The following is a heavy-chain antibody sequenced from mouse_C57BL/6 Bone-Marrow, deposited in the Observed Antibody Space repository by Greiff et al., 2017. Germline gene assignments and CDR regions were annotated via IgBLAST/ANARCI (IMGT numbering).Heavy chain of an antibody. CDR2: ISSGSSTI. CDR1: GFTFSDYG. J-gene: IGHJ3*01. V-gene: IGHV5-17*01. Sequence: EVQLVESGGGLVKPGGSLKLSCAASGFTFSDYGMHWVRQAPEKGLEWVAYISSGSSTIYYAYPVKGRSTISRDNAKNTLFLQMTSLRSEDTAMYYCAPDYYGSSSFAYWGQGTLVTVSA. CDR3: APDYYGSSSFAY. D-gene: IGHD1-1*01.